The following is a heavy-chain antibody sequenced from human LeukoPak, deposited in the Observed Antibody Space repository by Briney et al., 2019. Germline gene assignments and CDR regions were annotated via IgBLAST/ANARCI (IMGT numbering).Heavy chain of an antibody. CDR3: ARDYYRRSRYFDY. V-gene: IGHV1-46*01. CDR1: GYTFTSYY. J-gene: IGHJ4*02. D-gene: IGHD3-22*01. CDR2: INPSGGST. Sequence: ASVKVSCKASGYTFTSYYMHWVRQAPGQGLGWMGIINPSGGSTSYAQKFQGRVTMTRDTSTSTVYMELSSHRSEDKGVYYCARDYYRRSRYFDYWGQGTLVTVSS.